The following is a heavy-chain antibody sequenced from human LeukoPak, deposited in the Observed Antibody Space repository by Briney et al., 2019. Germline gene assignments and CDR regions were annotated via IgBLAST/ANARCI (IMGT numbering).Heavy chain of an antibody. CDR1: GYTFTSYG. CDR2: ISAYNGNK. CDR3: AREPRGSDLIFDY. D-gene: IGHD1-26*01. V-gene: IGHV1-18*01. J-gene: IGHJ4*02. Sequence: ASVNVSCKASGYTFTSYGISWVRQAAGQGLEWIGWISAYNGNKNYAQKLQGRVNMATDTSTSTAYMELRSLRSDDTAVYYCAREPRGSDLIFDYWGQGTLVTVSS.